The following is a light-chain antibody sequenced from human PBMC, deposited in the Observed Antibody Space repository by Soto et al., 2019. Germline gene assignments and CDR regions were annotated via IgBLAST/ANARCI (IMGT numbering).Light chain of an antibody. CDR1: QSVSSSF. Sequence: EIVLTQSPGPLSLSPGERATLSCKSSQSVSSSFLAWYQQKPGQAPRVLIYGASSRATGIPDRFSGSGSGTDFTLTISRLEPEDVAVYYCQQYGSSPRTLGGGTKVDIK. J-gene: IGKJ4*01. CDR2: GAS. CDR3: QQYGSSPRT. V-gene: IGKV3-20*01.